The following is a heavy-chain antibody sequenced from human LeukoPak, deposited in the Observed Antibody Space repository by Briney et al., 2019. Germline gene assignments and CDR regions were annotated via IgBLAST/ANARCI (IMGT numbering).Heavy chain of an antibody. CDR3: ARDRVRGYCSGGSCYVGEAIDY. J-gene: IGHJ4*01. D-gene: IGHD2-15*01. CDR1: GYTFTSYG. V-gene: IGHV1-18*01. Sequence: ASVKVSCKVSGYTFTSYGNSWVRQAPGQGLEWMGWISAYNGNTNYAQKLQGRVTMTTDTSTSTAYMELRSLRSDDTAVYYCARDRVRGYCSGGSCYVGEAIDYWGHGTLVTVSS. CDR2: ISAYNGNT.